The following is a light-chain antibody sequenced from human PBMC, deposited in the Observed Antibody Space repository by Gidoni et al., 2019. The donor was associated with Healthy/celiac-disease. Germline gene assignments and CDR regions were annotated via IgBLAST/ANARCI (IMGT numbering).Light chain of an antibody. Sequence: DIVMTQSPLSLPVTPGEPASLSCRASQSLLHSNGYNDLDWYLQKPGQSQQLLIYLGSTRASGVPDRFSGSGSGTDFTLKISRVEAEDVGVYYCMQALQTPLYTFGQWTKLEIK. V-gene: IGKV2-28*01. CDR3: MQALQTPLYT. CDR1: QSLLHSNGYND. CDR2: LGS. J-gene: IGKJ2*01.